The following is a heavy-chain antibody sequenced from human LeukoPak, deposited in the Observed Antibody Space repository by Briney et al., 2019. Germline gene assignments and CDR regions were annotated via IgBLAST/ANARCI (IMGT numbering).Heavy chain of an antibody. CDR1: GLTVSTDY. V-gene: IGHV3-53*05. J-gene: IGHJ4*02. CDR2: IFPSHST. Sequence: PGGSLRLSCAASGLTVSTDYMSWVRQAPGKGLEWVSVIFPSHSTYYTDSVKGRFTISRDNSKNAVYLQMNSLRPEDTAVYSCATKAGSGGGYFDYWGQGTLVTVSS. D-gene: IGHD3-10*01. CDR3: ATKAGSGGGYFDY.